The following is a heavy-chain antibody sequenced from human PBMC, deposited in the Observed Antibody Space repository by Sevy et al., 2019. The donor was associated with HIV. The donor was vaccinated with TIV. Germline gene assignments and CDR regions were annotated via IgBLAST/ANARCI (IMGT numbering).Heavy chain of an antibody. D-gene: IGHD3-22*01. V-gene: IGHV3-23*01. J-gene: IGHJ4*02. Sequence: GGSLRLSYAASGFTFRNYAMNWVRQAPGKGLEWVSGISGTGGSGDKTNYADSVKGRFTISRDDSKNSLYLQLNTLRAEDTAIYYCARKYDSSGYFDYWGQGTLVTVSS. CDR3: ARKYDSSGYFDY. CDR1: GFTFRNYA. CDR2: ISGTGGSGDKT.